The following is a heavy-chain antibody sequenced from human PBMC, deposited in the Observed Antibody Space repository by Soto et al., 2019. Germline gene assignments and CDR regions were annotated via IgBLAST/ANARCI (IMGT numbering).Heavy chain of an antibody. D-gene: IGHD3-10*01. CDR3: ARDPQGSYCYIDY. CDR1: GFTFSSYA. CDR2: ISKDGNSK. Sequence: GGSLRLSCAASGFTFSSYAIHWVRQAPGKGLEWVTIISKDGNSKHYADSVKGRFTISRDNSKNTLFLQMNSLRAEDTAVYYCARDPQGSYCYIDYWGQGTPVTVSS. J-gene: IGHJ4*02. V-gene: IGHV3-30-3*01.